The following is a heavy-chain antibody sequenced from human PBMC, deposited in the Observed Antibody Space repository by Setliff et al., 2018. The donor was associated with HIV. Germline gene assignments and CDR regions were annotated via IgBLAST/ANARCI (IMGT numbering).Heavy chain of an antibody. J-gene: IGHJ6*03. V-gene: IGHV3-23*01. CDR3: AKGGSSRDYFYYMDV. D-gene: IGHD6-6*01. Sequence: VGSLRLSCAAPGFTFRNFAMNWVRQAPGKGLDWISVVSGSGDTTYYADSVKGRFTISRDNSKNTLYLQMNSLRAEDTAVYYCAKGGSSRDYFYYMDVWGKGTTVTVSS. CDR2: VSGSGDTT. CDR1: GFTFRNFA.